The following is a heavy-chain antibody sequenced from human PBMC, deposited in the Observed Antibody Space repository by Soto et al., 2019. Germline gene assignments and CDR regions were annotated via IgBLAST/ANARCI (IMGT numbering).Heavy chain of an antibody. Sequence: ASVKVSCKASGYTFTSYGIHWVLQAPGQRLEWMGWINAANGDTKYSPKFQGRVTITRDTSASTAYMELSSLRSEDTAVYYCVRRHVSATGIDWFDPWGQGTLVTVSS. D-gene: IGHD6-13*01. V-gene: IGHV1-3*01. CDR1: GYTFTSYG. J-gene: IGHJ5*02. CDR2: INAANGDT. CDR3: VRRHVSATGIDWFDP.